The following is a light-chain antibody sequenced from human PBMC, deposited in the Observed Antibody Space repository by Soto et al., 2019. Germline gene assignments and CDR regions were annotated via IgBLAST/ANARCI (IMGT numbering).Light chain of an antibody. CDR1: NSNIGRND. J-gene: IGLJ2*01. V-gene: IGLV1-44*01. Sequence: QSLLAQPPSASGTPGQRVTISCSGSNSNIGRNDVTWYQQVPGTAPQCLIYSNDQRPSGVPDRISGSRSGTSASLAISGLQSGDEAEYYCAAWDDTLRARVFGGGTQLTVL. CDR3: AAWDDTLRARV. CDR2: SND.